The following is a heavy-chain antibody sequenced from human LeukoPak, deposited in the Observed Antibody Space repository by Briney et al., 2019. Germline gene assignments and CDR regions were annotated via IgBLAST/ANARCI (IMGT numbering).Heavy chain of an antibody. CDR2: IYTSGST. CDR1: GGSISSYY. CDR3: ARDRDSVVPAATLDY. J-gene: IGHJ4*02. Sequence: PSETLSPTCTVSGGSISSYYWSWIRQPAGKGLEWIGRIYTSGSTNYNPSLKSRVTMSVDTSKNQFSLKLSSVTAADTAVYYCARDRDSVVPAATLDYWGQGTLVTVSS. D-gene: IGHD2-2*01. V-gene: IGHV4-4*07.